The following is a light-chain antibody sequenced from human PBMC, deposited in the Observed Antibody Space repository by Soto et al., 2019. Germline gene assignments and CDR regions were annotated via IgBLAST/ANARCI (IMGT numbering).Light chain of an antibody. CDR1: SGDIGDYNY. CDR2: DVS. J-gene: IGLJ1*01. CDR3: CSYTSSGTLI. Sequence: QSVLTQPASVSGSPGQSITISCVGTSGDIGDYNYVSWYQQHPGKVPKVIIYDVSNRPSGVSYRFSGTKSVNTASLTVSGIQAEDEADYYCCSYTSSGTLIFGTGTKVNVL. V-gene: IGLV2-14*01.